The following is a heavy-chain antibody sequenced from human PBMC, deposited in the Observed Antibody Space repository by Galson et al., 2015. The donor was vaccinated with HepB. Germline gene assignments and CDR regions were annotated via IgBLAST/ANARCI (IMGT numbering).Heavy chain of an antibody. V-gene: IGHV5-10-1*01. D-gene: IGHD2-15*01. Sequence: QSGAEVKKPGESLRISCKGSGYSFTSYWITWARQMPGKGLEWMGRIDPSDSYANYSPSFQGHVTISADKSITTAYLQWSALKASDTAMYYCARQLSGRGTFDSWGQGTLVAVSS. CDR2: IDPSDSYA. CDR1: GYSFTSYW. CDR3: ARQLSGRGTFDS. J-gene: IGHJ4*02.